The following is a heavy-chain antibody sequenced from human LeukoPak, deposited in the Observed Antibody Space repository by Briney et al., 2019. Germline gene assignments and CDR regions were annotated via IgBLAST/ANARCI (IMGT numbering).Heavy chain of an antibody. CDR3: ARLTSNWTFDY. CDR1: GGSISSYY. D-gene: IGHD1-1*01. V-gene: IGHV4-59*08. J-gene: IGHJ4*02. Sequence: RASETLSLTCTVSGGSISSYYWSWVRQPPGKGLEWIGYIYYSGSTNYNPSLKSRVTISVDTSKNQFSLELSSVTAADTAVYYCARLTSNWTFDYWGQGTLVTVSS. CDR2: IYYSGST.